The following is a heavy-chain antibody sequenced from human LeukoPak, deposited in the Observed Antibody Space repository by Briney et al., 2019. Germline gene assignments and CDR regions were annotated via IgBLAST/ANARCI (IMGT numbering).Heavy chain of an antibody. CDR2: LYDSGDT. Sequence: PGESLRLSCAASGFSVCTSYMSGVRQAPVKGLEYVSVLYDSGDTYYAESVKGRFTISRDNSKNTVYLQMNSLRVEDTAVYYCARAAYDSGGYTANHDFWGQGTLVTVSS. CDR1: GFSVCTSY. V-gene: IGHV3-53*01. D-gene: IGHD3-22*01. CDR3: ARAAYDSGGYTANHDF. J-gene: IGHJ4*02.